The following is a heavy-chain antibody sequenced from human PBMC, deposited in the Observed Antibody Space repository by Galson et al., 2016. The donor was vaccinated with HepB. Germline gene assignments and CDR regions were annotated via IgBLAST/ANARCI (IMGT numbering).Heavy chain of an antibody. J-gene: IGHJ4*02. D-gene: IGHD2-15*01. Sequence: SVKVSCKASGGTFSNYAITWVRQAPGQGLEWMGEIIPVFATTNYAQKFQGRVTITADKSTSTAYMELSSLKSEDTAVYYCAKSAGYCSGGTCYWFDWGQGTLVTVSS. V-gene: IGHV1-69*06. CDR3: AKSAGYCSGGTCYWFD. CDR2: IIPVFATT. CDR1: GGTFSNYA.